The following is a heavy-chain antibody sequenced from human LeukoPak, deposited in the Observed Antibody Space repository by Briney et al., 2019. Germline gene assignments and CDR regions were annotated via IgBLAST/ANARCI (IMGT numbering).Heavy chain of an antibody. CDR1: GFTFTSYA. Sequence: GGSLRLSCAASGFTFTSYAMSWIRQAPGKGLEWVSAISGGGENTYYADSVKGRFTISRDNSKNTLYLQMNSLRTEDTATYYCAKPRAMTTGVGRYFDLWGRGTLVTVSS. J-gene: IGHJ2*01. V-gene: IGHV3-23*01. D-gene: IGHD1-1*01. CDR2: ISGGGENT. CDR3: AKPRAMTTGVGRYFDL.